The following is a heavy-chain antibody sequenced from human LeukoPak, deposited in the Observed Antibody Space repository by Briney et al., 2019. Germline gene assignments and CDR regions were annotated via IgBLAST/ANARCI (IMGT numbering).Heavy chain of an antibody. D-gene: IGHD2-2*01. V-gene: IGHV5-51*01. CDR2: IYPGDSDT. J-gene: IGHJ4*02. CDR3: ARPGYCSSTSCYASF. Sequence: GESLKTSLKGSGYSFNNYWSGWVRQMPGKGLEGMGIIYPGDSDTRYSPSFQGQVTISADKSISTAYLQWSSLKASDTAMYYCARPGYCSSTSCYASFWGQGTLVTVSS. CDR1: GYSFNNYW.